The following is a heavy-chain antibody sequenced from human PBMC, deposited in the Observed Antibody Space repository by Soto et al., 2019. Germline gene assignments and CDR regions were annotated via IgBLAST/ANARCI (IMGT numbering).Heavy chain of an antibody. CDR2: TYWDDDQ. J-gene: IGHJ4*02. V-gene: IGHV2-5*02. Sequence: QITLKESGPTLVRPTQTLTLTCSFSGFSLKTIGISVGWIRQPPGKALEWLALTYWDDDQRYSPSLKTRLTITKDASKTQVVLAMTNVDPVDTATYYCARSTSENFWSGPFDYWGPGIVVTVSS. CDR3: ARSTSENFWSGPFDY. D-gene: IGHD3-3*01. CDR1: GFSLKTIGIS.